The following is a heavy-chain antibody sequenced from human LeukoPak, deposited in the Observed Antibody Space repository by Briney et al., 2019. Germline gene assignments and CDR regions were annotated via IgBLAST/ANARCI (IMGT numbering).Heavy chain of an antibody. D-gene: IGHD3-16*02. Sequence: GGSLRLSCAASGFSFSSYWMSWVRQAPGKGLEWVAYINQGGSEKYYVDSVRGRFTISRDDAKNSLYLQMNSLRAEDTAVYYCARDLGVIVHPSDYWGQGTLVTVSS. V-gene: IGHV3-7*01. CDR3: ARDLGVIVHPSDY. CDR1: GFSFSSYW. CDR2: INQGGSEK. J-gene: IGHJ4*02.